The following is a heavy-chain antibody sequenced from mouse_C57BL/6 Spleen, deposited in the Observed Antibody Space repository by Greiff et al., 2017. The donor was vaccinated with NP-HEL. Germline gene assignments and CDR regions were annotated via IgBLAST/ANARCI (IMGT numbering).Heavy chain of an antibody. V-gene: IGHV1-22*01. CDR3: ARPITTVVARYFDV. J-gene: IGHJ1*03. D-gene: IGHD1-1*01. CDR2: INPNNGGT. CDR1: GYTFTDYN. Sequence: EVKLMESGPELVKPGASVKMSCKASGYTFTDYNMHWVKQSHGKSLEWIGYINPNNGGTSYNQKFKGKATLTVNKSSSTAYMELRSLTSEDSAVYYCARPITTVVARYFDVWGTGTTVTVSS.